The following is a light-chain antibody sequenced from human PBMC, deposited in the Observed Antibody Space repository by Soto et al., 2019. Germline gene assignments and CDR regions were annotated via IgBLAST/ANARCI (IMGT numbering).Light chain of an antibody. Sequence: EIVMTQSPATLSVSPGERATLSCRASQSVSSSLAWYQQKPGQAPRLLIYGASTRATGIPARFNGSGSGTEFTLTISSLQSEDFAIYYCQQYNNWPPSTFGQGTRLEIK. CDR2: GAS. CDR1: QSVSSS. J-gene: IGKJ5*01. V-gene: IGKV3-15*01. CDR3: QQYNNWPPST.